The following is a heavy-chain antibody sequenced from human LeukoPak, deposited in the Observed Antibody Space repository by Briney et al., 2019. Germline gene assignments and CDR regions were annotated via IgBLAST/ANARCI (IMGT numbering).Heavy chain of an antibody. CDR3: ARVYKYYGSGSYYMSWFDP. J-gene: IGHJ5*02. Sequence: PSETLSLTCTVSGGSISSYYWSWIRQPPGKGLEWIGYIYHSGSTNYNPSLKSRVTISLDTSKNQFSLKLSSVTAADTAVYYCARVYKYYGSGSYYMSWFDPWGQGTLVTVSS. CDR1: GGSISSYY. D-gene: IGHD3-10*01. CDR2: IYHSGST. V-gene: IGHV4-59*08.